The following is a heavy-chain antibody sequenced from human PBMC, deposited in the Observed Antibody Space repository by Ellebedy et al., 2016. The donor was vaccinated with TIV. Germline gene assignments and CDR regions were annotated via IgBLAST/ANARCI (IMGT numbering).Heavy chain of an antibody. Sequence: GESLKISXAASGFTFSSYAMHWVRQAPGKGLEYVSAISSNGGSTYYADSVKGRFTISRDNSKNTLYLQMGSLRAEDMAVYYCARGGRVAEGLYYYYYGMDVWGQGTTVTVSS. CDR3: ARGGRVAEGLYYYYYGMDV. CDR1: GFTFSSYA. CDR2: ISSNGGST. J-gene: IGHJ6*02. D-gene: IGHD6-19*01. V-gene: IGHV3-64*02.